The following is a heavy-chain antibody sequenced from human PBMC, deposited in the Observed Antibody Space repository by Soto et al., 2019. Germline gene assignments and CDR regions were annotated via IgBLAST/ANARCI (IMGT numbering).Heavy chain of an antibody. D-gene: IGHD2-21*02. Sequence: SETLSLTCIVSGESISSSSYYWGWIRQPSGKGLEWIGSIYYSGRTYYNPSFKSRVTISIDTSKNQFSLKLSSVTATDTAVYYCARQRTTVVTQAYFDHWGQGALVTVS. CDR1: GESISSSSYY. J-gene: IGHJ4*02. CDR2: IYYSGRT. CDR3: ARQRTTVVTQAYFDH. V-gene: IGHV4-39*01.